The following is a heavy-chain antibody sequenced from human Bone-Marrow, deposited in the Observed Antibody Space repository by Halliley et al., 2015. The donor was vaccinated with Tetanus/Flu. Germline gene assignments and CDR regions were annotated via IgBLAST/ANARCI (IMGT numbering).Heavy chain of an antibody. J-gene: IGHJ4*02. CDR3: AREGAGLDY. V-gene: IGHV3-7*04. Sequence: GLGGVADIAGDGRDRNYVDSVKGRFTISRDIANNRVYLEMNNLRPDDTAVYYCAREGAGLDYWGQGTLVTVSS. CDR2: IAGDGRDR.